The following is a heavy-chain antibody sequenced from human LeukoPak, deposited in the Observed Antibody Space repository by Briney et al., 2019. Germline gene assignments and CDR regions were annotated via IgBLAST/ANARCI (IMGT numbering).Heavy chain of an antibody. D-gene: IGHD3-22*01. CDR1: GGSFSGYY. J-gene: IGHJ5*02. CDR3: ARSHYYDSSGSQNNWFDP. Sequence: SETLSLTCAVYGGSFSGYYWTWLRQPPGKELEWIGEINHSGNTNPNPSLKSRVTKSIDTSKKQFSLKLSSVTAADTALYYCARSHYYDSSGSQNNWFDPWGQGTLVTVSS. V-gene: IGHV4-34*01. CDR2: INHSGNT.